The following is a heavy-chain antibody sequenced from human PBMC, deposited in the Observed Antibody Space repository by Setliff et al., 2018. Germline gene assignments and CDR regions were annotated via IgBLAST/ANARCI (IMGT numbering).Heavy chain of an antibody. CDR2: IYYSGTT. D-gene: IGHD3-10*01. CDR1: GGSISSSDFY. V-gene: IGHV4-39*01. J-gene: IGHJ6*03. Sequence: PSETLSLTCTVSGGSISSSDFYWGWIRQPPGKGLEWIGSIYYSGTTYYNPSLKSPATISIDTSKNQFSLKLSSVTAADTAIYYCARHDARGYYYYMDVWGEGTTVTVSS. CDR3: ARHDARGYYYYMDV.